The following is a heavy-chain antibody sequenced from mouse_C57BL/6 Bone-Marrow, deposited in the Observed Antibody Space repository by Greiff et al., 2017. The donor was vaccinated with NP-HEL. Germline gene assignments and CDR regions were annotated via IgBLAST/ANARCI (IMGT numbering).Heavy chain of an antibody. V-gene: IGHV14-4*01. CDR3: TTEGY. Sequence: VQLKEPGAELVRPGASVKLSCTASGFNFKDDYMHWVKQRPEQGLEWIGWIDPENGDTQYASKFQGKATITADTSSNTAYLRLSSLTSEDTAVEYCTTEGYWGQGTTLTVSS. CDR2: IDPENGDT. CDR1: GFNFKDDY. J-gene: IGHJ2*01.